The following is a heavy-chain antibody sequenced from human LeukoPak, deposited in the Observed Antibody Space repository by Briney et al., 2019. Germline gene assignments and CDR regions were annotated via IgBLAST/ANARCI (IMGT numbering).Heavy chain of an antibody. CDR2: ISYDGNNN. CDR3: ARDRGGNEFDY. CDR1: GFTFSNYG. Sequence: GGSLRLSCTASGFTFSNYGMHWVRQAPGKGLEWMATISYDGNNNYYAYSVKGRFTVSRDNSKNTLYLQMNSLRGEDTGVYYCARDRGGNEFDYWGQGTLVTVSS. J-gene: IGHJ4*02. D-gene: IGHD4-23*01. V-gene: IGHV3-30*03.